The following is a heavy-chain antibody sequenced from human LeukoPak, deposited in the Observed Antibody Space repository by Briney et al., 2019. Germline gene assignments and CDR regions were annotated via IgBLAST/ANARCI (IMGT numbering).Heavy chain of an antibody. V-gene: IGHV3-21*01. J-gene: IGHJ4*02. CDR3: ARSTTPLHYFDY. CDR2: ISSSSSYI. D-gene: IGHD1-1*01. Sequence: PGGSLRLSCAASGFTFSSYSMNWVRQAPGKGLEWVSSISSSSSYIYYADSVKGRFTISRDNAKNSLYLQMNSLRAEDTAVYYRARSTTPLHYFDYWGQGTLVTVSS. CDR1: GFTFSSYS.